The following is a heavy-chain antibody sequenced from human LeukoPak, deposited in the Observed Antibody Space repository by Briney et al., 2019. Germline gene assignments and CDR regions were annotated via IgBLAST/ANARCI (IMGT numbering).Heavy chain of an antibody. J-gene: IGHJ4*02. V-gene: IGHV1-69*13. CDR1: GGTFSSYA. Sequence: ASVKVSCKASGGTFSSYAISWVRQAPGQGLEWMGGIIPIFGTANYAQKFQGRVTITADESTSTAYMELSSLRSEDTAVYYCARDLGKPAGDYWAREPWSPSPQ. CDR3: ARDLGKPAGDY. CDR2: IIPIFGTA. D-gene: IGHD6-13*01.